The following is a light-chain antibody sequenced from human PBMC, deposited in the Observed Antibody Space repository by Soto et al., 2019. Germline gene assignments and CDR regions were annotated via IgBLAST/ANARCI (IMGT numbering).Light chain of an antibody. CDR2: DAS. CDR1: QSVSSY. Sequence: IVLTQSPATQSLSPWKSATLSCRASQSVSSYLAWYQQKPGQSPRLLIYDASHRATGVPARFSGSGSGTDFTLTISSLEPEDFAVYYCQQRSVWPITFGQGTRLEIK. V-gene: IGKV3-11*01. J-gene: IGKJ5*01. CDR3: QQRSVWPIT.